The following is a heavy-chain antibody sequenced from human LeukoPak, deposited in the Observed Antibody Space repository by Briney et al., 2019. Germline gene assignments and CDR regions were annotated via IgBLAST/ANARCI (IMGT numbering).Heavy chain of an antibody. J-gene: IGHJ6*03. CDR1: GYSISSGYY. CDR2: INHSGST. D-gene: IGHD5-18*01. Sequence: PSETLSLTCAVSGYSISSGYYWGWIRQPPGKGLEWIGEINHSGSTNYNPSLKSRVTISVDTSKNQFSLKLSSVTAADTAVYYSARDGYGNPYYYYYYMDVWGKGTTVTVSS. CDR3: ARDGYGNPYYYYYYMDV. V-gene: IGHV4-38-2*02.